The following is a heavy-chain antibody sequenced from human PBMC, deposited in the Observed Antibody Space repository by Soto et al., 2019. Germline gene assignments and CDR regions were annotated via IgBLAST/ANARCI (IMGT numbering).Heavy chain of an antibody. Sequence: QVQLVQSGAEVKKPGASVKVSCKASGYTFTSYDINWVRQATGQGLEWMGCMNPNSGNTGYAQKFQGRVTMTRNTSIRTAYMELSSLRSEDTAVYYCARGPGSWYYYYMDVWGKGTTVTVSS. CDR1: GYTFTSYD. D-gene: IGHD6-13*01. V-gene: IGHV1-8*01. CDR3: ARGPGSWYYYYMDV. J-gene: IGHJ6*03. CDR2: MNPNSGNT.